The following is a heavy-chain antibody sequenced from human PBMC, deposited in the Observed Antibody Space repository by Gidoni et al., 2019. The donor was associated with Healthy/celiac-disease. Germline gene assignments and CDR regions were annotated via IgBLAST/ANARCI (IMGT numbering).Heavy chain of an antibody. V-gene: IGHV4-59*01. CDR2: IYYSGST. Sequence: QVQLQESGPGLVKPSETLSLTCTVSGGSISSYYWSWIRQPPGKGLEWIGYIYYSGSTNYNPSLKSRVTISVDTSKNQFSLKLSSVTAADTAVYYCARSRPPVDYWGQGTLVTVSS. CDR3: ARSRPPVDY. CDR1: GGSISSYY. J-gene: IGHJ4*02.